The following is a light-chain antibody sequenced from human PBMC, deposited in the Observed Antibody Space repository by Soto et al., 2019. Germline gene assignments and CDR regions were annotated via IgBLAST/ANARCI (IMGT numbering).Light chain of an antibody. CDR2: EGS. CDR3: CSYTSSSTWI. V-gene: IGLV2-14*01. J-gene: IGLJ2*01. CDR1: SSDVGGYDY. Sequence: QSVLTQPASVSGSPGQSITISCTGTSSDVGGYDYVSWYQQPPGKAPKLIIYEGSNRPSGASNRFSGSKSGNTASLTISGLQAEDEADYYCCSYTSSSTWIFGGGTKLTVL.